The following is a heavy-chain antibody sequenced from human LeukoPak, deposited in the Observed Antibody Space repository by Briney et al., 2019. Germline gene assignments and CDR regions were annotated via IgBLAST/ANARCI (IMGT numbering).Heavy chain of an antibody. J-gene: IGHJ3*02. Sequence: GESLKISCKGSGYTFPSYWIGWVRHMRGKGLEWMGIIYPGDSDTRYSPSFQGQVTISADKSINTAYLQWSSLKASDTAMYYCASTTYSSSFDIWGQGTMVTVSS. CDR3: ASTTYSSSFDI. D-gene: IGHD6-13*01. CDR2: IYPGDSDT. CDR1: GYTFPSYW. V-gene: IGHV5-51*01.